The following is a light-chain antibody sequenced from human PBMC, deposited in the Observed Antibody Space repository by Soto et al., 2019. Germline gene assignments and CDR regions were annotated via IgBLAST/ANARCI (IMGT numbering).Light chain of an antibody. Sequence: ENVLTQSPGTLSLSPGEKATLSCRASQSVTSNFLIWYQQKPGQAPRLLIYGASTMATGIPDRFSGSGSGTDFTLTISRLEPEDFAVYYCQQYGGSPYTFGQGTTLEIK. CDR3: QQYGGSPYT. CDR2: GAS. V-gene: IGKV3-20*01. J-gene: IGKJ2*01. CDR1: QSVTSNF.